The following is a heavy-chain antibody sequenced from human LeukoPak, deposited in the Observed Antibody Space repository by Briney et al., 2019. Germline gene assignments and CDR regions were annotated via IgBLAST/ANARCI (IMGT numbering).Heavy chain of an antibody. D-gene: IGHD1-7*01. Sequence: GGSLRLSCAASGFTFGSYWMSWVRQAPGKGLEWVANIKQDGSEKYYVDSVKGRFTISRDNAKNSLYLQMNSLRAEDTAVYYCARDDGTSYFDYWGQGTLVTVSS. V-gene: IGHV3-7*03. CDR1: GFTFGSYW. J-gene: IGHJ4*02. CDR3: ARDDGTSYFDY. CDR2: IKQDGSEK.